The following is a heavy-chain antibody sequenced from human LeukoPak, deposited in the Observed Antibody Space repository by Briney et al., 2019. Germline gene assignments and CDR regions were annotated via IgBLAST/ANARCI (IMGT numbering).Heavy chain of an antibody. CDR3: ARDRYRSGAFDI. CDR1: GGSISSYY. Sequence: PSETLSLTCTVSGGSISSYYWSWIRQPPGKGLEWIGYIYYSGSTNYNPSLKSRVTISVDTSKNQFSLKLSSVTAADTAVYYCARDRYRSGAFDIWGQGTMVTVS. D-gene: IGHD6-19*01. V-gene: IGHV4-59*01. J-gene: IGHJ3*02. CDR2: IYYSGST.